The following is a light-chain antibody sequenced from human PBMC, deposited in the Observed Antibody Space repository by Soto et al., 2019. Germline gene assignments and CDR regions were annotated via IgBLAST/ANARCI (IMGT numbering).Light chain of an antibody. CDR1: SSDVGGYNY. CDR3: SSFTSSSTLV. Sequence: QSVLTRPASVSASPGQSITISCTGTSSDVGGYNYVSWYQQHPGKAPKLMIYEVSNRPSGVSNRFSGSKSGNTASLTISGVQAEDEADYYCSSFTSSSTLVFGTGTKVTVL. V-gene: IGLV2-14*01. J-gene: IGLJ1*01. CDR2: EVS.